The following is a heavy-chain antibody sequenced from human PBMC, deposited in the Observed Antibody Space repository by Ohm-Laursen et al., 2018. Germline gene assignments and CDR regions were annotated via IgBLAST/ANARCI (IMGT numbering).Heavy chain of an antibody. CDR3: AKVHLGYDSSGFDY. Sequence: SLRLSCAASGFTFSSYAMSWVRQAPGKGLEWVSAISGSGGSTYYADSVKGRFTISRDNSKNTLYLQMNSLRAEDTAVYYCAKVHLGYDSSGFDYWGQGTLVTVSA. CDR2: ISGSGGST. D-gene: IGHD3-22*01. V-gene: IGHV3-23*01. J-gene: IGHJ4*02. CDR1: GFTFSSYA.